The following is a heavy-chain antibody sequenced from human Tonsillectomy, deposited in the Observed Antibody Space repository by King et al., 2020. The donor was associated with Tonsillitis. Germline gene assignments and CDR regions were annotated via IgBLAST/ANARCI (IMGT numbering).Heavy chain of an antibody. CDR3: ARGEEGADGMDV. CDR1: GFTFSSYG. Sequence: VQLVESGGGVVQPGRSLRLSWAASGFTFSSYGMHWVRQAPGKVLEWVTLISYDGSNNYYADSLQGRFTISRDNYRNTLYLQMSSLRPEDTAVYYCARGEEGADGMDVWGQGTTDTVSS. CDR2: ISYDGSNN. J-gene: IGHJ6*02. V-gene: IGHV3-30*03. D-gene: IGHD1-26*01.